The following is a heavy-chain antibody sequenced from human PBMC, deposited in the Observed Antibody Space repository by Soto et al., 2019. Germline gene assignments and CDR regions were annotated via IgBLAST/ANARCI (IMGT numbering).Heavy chain of an antibody. J-gene: IGHJ4*02. CDR1: VFTFISYE. CDR3: ARVVRTIIDY. D-gene: IGHD3-9*01. Sequence: GWSLRLSCAPSVFTFISYEMDWVRQAPGKGLEWVSYISSSGSTIYYADSVKGRFTISRDNAKNSLYLQMNSLRAEDTAVYYCARVVRTIIDYWGQGTLVTVSS. V-gene: IGHV3-48*03. CDR2: ISSSGSTI.